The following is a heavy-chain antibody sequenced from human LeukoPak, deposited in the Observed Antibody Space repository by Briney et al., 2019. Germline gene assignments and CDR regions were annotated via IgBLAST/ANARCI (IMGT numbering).Heavy chain of an antibody. Sequence: PSETLSLTCAVYGGSFSGYYWSWIRQPPGKGLEWIGEINHSGSTNYNPSLKSRVTISVDTSKNPFSLKLSSVTAADTAVYYCARGLAVTIHDAFDIWAKGQWSPSLQ. CDR3: ARGLAVTIHDAFDI. CDR2: INHSGST. J-gene: IGHJ3*02. CDR1: GGSFSGYY. V-gene: IGHV4-34*01. D-gene: IGHD4-17*01.